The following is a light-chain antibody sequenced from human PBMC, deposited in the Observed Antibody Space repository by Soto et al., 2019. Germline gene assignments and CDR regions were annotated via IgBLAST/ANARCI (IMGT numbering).Light chain of an antibody. V-gene: IGKV3-15*01. Sequence: EIVLPQSPATLSLSPGERATLSCRASQNVANYLDWYQQKPGQAPRLLIYGASTRATGIPARFSGSGSGTEFTLTISSLQSEDFAVYYCQQYNNWPWTFGQGTKVHIK. CDR3: QQYNNWPWT. CDR2: GAS. J-gene: IGKJ1*01. CDR1: QNVANY.